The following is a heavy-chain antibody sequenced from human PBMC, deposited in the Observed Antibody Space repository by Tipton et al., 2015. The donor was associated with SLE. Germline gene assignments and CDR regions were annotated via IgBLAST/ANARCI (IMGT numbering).Heavy chain of an antibody. D-gene: IGHD6-13*01. V-gene: IGHV4-34*01. Sequence: TLSLTCAVYGGSFSAYYWSWIRQPPGKGLEYIGEINHSGSTNCNPSLKSRVTISVDTSKNQFSLKLSSVTAADTAVYYCARRGEYGSSWYPRYYYFMDVWGKGTTVTVSS. CDR2: INHSGST. CDR1: GGSFSAYY. J-gene: IGHJ6*03. CDR3: ARRGEYGSSWYPRYYYFMDV.